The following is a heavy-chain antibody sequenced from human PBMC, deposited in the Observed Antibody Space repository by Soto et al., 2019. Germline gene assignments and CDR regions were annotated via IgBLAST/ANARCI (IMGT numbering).Heavy chain of an antibody. D-gene: IGHD6-13*01. CDR1: GGSISSYY. CDR2: IYYSGST. CDR3: ARDEVAAPGYYYGMDV. J-gene: IGHJ6*02. Sequence: SETLSLTCTVSGGSISSYYWSWIRQPPGKGLEWIGYIYYSGSTNYNPSLKSRVTISVDTSKNQFSLKLSSVTAADTAVYYCARDEVAAPGYYYGMDVWGQGTTVTVSS. V-gene: IGHV4-59*01.